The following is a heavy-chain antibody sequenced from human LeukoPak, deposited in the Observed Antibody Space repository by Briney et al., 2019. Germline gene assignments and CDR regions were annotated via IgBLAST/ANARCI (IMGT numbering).Heavy chain of an antibody. CDR3: ARGQKTGWPWYFDL. V-gene: IGHV4-59*08. CDR2: IYYSGST. D-gene: IGHD7-27*01. Sequence: PSETLSLTCTVSGGSISTYYWSWIRQPPGKGLEWIGYIYYSGSTYYNPSLKSRVTISVDTSKTQFSLKLSSVTAADTAVYYCARGQKTGWPWYFDLWGRGTLVTVSS. CDR1: GGSISTYY. J-gene: IGHJ2*01.